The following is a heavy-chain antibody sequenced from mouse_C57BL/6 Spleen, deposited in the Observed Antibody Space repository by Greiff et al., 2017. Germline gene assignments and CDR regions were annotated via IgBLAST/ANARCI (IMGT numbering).Heavy chain of an antibody. D-gene: IGHD1-1*01. V-gene: IGHV1-55*01. CDR3: ARSGHYCGSREYFDY. CDR1: GYTFTSYW. CDR2: IYPGSGST. J-gene: IGHJ2*01. Sequence: QVQLQQPGAELVKPGASVKMSCKASGYTFTSYWITWVKQRPGQGLEWIGDIYPGSGSTNYNEKFKSKATLTVDTSSSTAYMQLSSLTSEDSAVYYCARSGHYCGSREYFDYWGQGTTLTVSS.